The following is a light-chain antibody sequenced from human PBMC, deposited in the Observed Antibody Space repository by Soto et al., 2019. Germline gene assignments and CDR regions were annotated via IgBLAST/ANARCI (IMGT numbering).Light chain of an antibody. Sequence: EIVLTQSPGTLSLFPGERAILSCRASQSVSRYYLAWYQHKPGQAPRLLIHAASTRATGIPDRFSGSGSGTDFTLIIDSLEPEDFAVYYCQQYGTLPRTFGQGTKVEAK. CDR1: QSVSRYY. J-gene: IGKJ1*01. CDR2: AAS. CDR3: QQYGTLPRT. V-gene: IGKV3-20*01.